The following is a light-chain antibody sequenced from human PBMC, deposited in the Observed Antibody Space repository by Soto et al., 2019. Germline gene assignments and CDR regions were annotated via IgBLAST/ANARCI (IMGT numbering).Light chain of an antibody. V-gene: IGKV3-20*01. CDR2: GAS. Sequence: EIVLTQSPGTLSLSPGERATLSCRASQSVSSSYLAWYQQKPGQAPRLLIYGASSRATGIPDRFSGSGSGTDFTLTISILQSEAFAVYYCQQYKNWPQVTFGQGTKVDIK. CDR3: QQYKNWPQVT. CDR1: QSVSSSY. J-gene: IGKJ1*01.